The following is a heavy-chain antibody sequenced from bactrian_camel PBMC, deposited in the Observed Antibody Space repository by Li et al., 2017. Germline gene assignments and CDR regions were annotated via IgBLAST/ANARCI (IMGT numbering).Heavy chain of an antibody. D-gene: IGHD6*01. Sequence: VQLVESGGGLVQPGGSLRLSCAASGFQFSDYPMSWVRQAPGKEREGVAGIFNARGSTYYSDSVKGRFTITEDNAKKMSILQMNNLKPEDTAMYYCAADPSYAGSCVGWRDNYRGQGTQVTVS. J-gene: IGHJ4*01. CDR1: GFQFSDYP. CDR2: IFNARGST. CDR3: AADPSYAGSCVGWRDNY. V-gene: IGHV3S31*01.